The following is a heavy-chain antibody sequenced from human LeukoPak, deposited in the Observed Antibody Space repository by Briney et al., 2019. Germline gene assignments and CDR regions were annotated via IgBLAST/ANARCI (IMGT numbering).Heavy chain of an antibody. CDR1: GYTLTELP. CDR3: ATDLAMVRGVIGGDY. J-gene: IGHJ4*02. CDR2: FDPEDGET. V-gene: IGHV1-24*01. Sequence: GASLKVSCKVSGYTLTELPMHWVRQAPGKGLEWMGGFDPEDGETIYAQKFQGRVTMTEDTSTDTAYMELSSLTSDDTAVYYCATDLAMVRGVIGGDYWGQGTLVTVS. D-gene: IGHD3-10*01.